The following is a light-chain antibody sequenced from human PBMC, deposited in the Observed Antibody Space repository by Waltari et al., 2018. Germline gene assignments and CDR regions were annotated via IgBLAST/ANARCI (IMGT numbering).Light chain of an antibody. Sequence: EIVLTQSPGTLSLSPGERATLPCRASQSVSKYLAWYQQKPGQAPMLLIYDASTRATGIPDRFSATGWGTDFSLSISRLEPEDFAVYYCQKYGTLPATFGQGTKVQMK. V-gene: IGKV3-20*01. J-gene: IGKJ1*01. CDR1: QSVSKY. CDR3: QKYGTLPAT. CDR2: DAS.